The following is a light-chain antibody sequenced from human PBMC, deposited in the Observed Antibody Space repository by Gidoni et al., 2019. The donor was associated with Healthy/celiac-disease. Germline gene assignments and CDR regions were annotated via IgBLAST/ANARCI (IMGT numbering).Light chain of an antibody. CDR3: QQSYSTPLT. CDR2: AAS. J-gene: IGKJ4*01. CDR1: QSLSSY. Sequence: IQMTQSPSSLSASVGDRVTITCRASQSLSSYLNWYQQKPGKAPKLLIYAASSLQSGVPSRFSGSGSGTDFTLTISSLQPEDFATYYCQQSYSTPLTFGGXTKVEIK. V-gene: IGKV1-39*01.